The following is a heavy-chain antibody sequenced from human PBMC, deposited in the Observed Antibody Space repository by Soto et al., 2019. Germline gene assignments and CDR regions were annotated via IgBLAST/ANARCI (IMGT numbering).Heavy chain of an antibody. Sequence: ASVKVSCKASGYTFTIYGISWVRQAPGQGLEWMGWISAYNGNTNYAQKLQGRVTMTTDTSTSTAYMELRSLRSDDTAVYYCARERGGYYDILTGLPYYFDYWGQGTLVTVSS. CDR1: GYTFTIYG. CDR2: ISAYNGNT. D-gene: IGHD3-9*01. J-gene: IGHJ4*02. CDR3: ARERGGYYDILTGLPYYFDY. V-gene: IGHV1-18*01.